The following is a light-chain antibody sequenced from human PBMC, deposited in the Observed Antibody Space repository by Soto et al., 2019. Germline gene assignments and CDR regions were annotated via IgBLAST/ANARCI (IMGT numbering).Light chain of an antibody. CDR1: QSISSY. J-gene: IGKJ1*01. CDR3: QQSYSTPWT. CDR2: AAS. Sequence: DVQMTQSPSSLSGSVVDRLTITFRASQSISSYLNWYQQKPGKAPKLLIYAASSLQSGVPSRFSGSGSGTDFTLTISSLQPEDFATYYCQQSYSTPWTFGQGTKVDIK. V-gene: IGKV1-39*01.